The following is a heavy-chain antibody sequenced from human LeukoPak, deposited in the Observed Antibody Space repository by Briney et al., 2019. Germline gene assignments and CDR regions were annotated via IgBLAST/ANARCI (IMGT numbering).Heavy chain of an antibody. CDR1: GASVTSYY. V-gene: IGHV4-59*08. CDR2: IYYSGST. CDR3: ARQSGSYADAFNI. Sequence: PSETLSLTCTVSGASVTSYYWSWIRQPPGKGLEWIGYIYYSGSTNYNPSLKSRLTISVDTSKNQFSLKLSSVTAADTAVYYCARQSGSYADAFNIWGQGTMVTVSS. D-gene: IGHD1-26*01. J-gene: IGHJ3*02.